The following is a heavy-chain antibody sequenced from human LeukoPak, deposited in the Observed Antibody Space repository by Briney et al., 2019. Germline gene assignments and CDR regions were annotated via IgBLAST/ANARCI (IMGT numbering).Heavy chain of an antibody. Sequence: GASEKVSCKASGYTFTDYYIHWVRQAPGQGLEWMGWINPNSGGTNYTQKFQGRVTMTRDTSISTEYLELNRLTSDDTAVYYCARVLARYGNLDYWGQGILVTVSA. CDR3: ARVLARYGNLDY. V-gene: IGHV1-2*02. CDR2: INPNSGGT. J-gene: IGHJ4*02. D-gene: IGHD1-14*01. CDR1: GYTFTDYY.